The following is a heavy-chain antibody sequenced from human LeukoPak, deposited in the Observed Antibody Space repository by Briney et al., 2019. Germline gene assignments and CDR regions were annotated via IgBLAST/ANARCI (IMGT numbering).Heavy chain of an antibody. V-gene: IGHV3-23*01. CDR3: AKAVFGGGNPRGTDY. D-gene: IGHD4-23*01. CDR1: GFTFSSYA. CDR2: ISGSGGST. J-gene: IGHJ4*02. Sequence: GGSLRLPCSTSGFTFSSYAKSWGRQAPGKGLEWVSAISGSGGSTYYADSVKGRFTISRDNSKNTLYLQMNSLRAEDTAVYYCAKAVFGGGNPRGTDYWGQGTLVTVSS.